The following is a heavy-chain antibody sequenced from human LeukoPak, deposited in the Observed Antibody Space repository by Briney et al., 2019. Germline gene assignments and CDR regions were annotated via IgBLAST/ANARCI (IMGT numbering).Heavy chain of an antibody. D-gene: IGHD2-15*01. CDR2: INPNSGGT. V-gene: IGHV1-2*02. CDR1: GYTFTSYG. CDR3: ARGRDPSHPLPFDY. J-gene: IGHJ4*02. Sequence: ASVKVSCKASGYTFTSYGISWVRQAPGQGLEWMGWINPNSGGTNYAQKFQGRVTMTRDTSISTAYMELSRLRSDDTAVYYCARGRDPSHPLPFDYWGQGTLVTVSS.